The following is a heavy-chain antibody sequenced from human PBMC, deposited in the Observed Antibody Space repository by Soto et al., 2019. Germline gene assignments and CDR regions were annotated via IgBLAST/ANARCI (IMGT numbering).Heavy chain of an antibody. CDR1: GGTFSSYA. J-gene: IGHJ6*02. V-gene: IGHV1-69*13. D-gene: IGHD3-16*01. CDR2: IIPIFGTA. CDR3: ARGEQPEIYYYSNGRDV. Sequence: ASVKVSCKACGGTFSSYAISWVRQAPGQGLEWMGGIIPIFGTANYAQKFQGRVTITADESTSTAYMELSSLRSEDTAVYYCARGEQPEIYYYSNGRDVWGQGTTVTVSS.